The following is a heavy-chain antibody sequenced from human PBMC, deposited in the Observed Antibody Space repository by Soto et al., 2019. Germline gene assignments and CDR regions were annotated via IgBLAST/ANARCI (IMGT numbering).Heavy chain of an antibody. Sequence: GGSLRLSCAASGFTLSYYTVHWVRRAPGKGLEWVSSISGIRDYIRYADSVKGRFTISRDNAKTSLYLQMNSLTAEDTAVYYCAREGVHNYNEYYFDYWGQGAMVTDYS. D-gene: IGHD3-22*01. V-gene: IGHV3-21*06. J-gene: IGHJ4*02. CDR1: GFTLSYYT. CDR2: ISGIRDYI. CDR3: AREGVHNYNEYYFDY.